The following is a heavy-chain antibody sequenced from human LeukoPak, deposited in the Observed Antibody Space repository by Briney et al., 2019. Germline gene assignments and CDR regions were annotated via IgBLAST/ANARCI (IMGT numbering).Heavy chain of an antibody. J-gene: IGHJ5*02. Sequence: KTSETLSLTCTVSGRSISSSSYYCGWIRQPPGKGLEWIGSIYYSGSTYYNPSLKSRVTISVDTSKNQFSLKLSSVTAADTAVYYCARGSGSGWPLDRWGQGGLVTVSS. CDR2: IYYSGST. CDR3: ARGSGSGWPLDR. CDR1: GRSISSSSYY. D-gene: IGHD6-19*01. V-gene: IGHV4-39*01.